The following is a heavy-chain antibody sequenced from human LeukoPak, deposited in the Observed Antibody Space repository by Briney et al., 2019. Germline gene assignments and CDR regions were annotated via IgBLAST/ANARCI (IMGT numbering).Heavy chain of an antibody. V-gene: IGHV1-18*01. CDR3: ARPRVAGSFDY. J-gene: IGHJ4*02. Sequence: ASMKVSCKTSGYTFTSYGISWVRQAPGQGLECMGWISGYNANTNYGQKFQGRVTMTIDTSTTTVYMELRSLRSEDTAVYYCARPRVAGSFDYWGQGTLVTVSS. D-gene: IGHD6-19*01. CDR1: GYTFTSYG. CDR2: ISGYNANT.